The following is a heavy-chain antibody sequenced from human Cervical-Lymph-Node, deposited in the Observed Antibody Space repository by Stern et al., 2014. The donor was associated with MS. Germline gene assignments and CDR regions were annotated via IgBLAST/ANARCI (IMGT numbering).Heavy chain of an antibody. J-gene: IGHJ4*02. CDR1: GFTFSDYY. D-gene: IGHD3-10*01. V-gene: IGHV3-11*01. CDR3: VRAGGSDADF. Sequence: QVQLVQSGGGLVKPGGSLRLSCAASGFTFSDYYMTWIRQAPGKGLEWISYISSRDGTIYYADSVKGRFTISRDNAKKSLYLQMNSLRAEDTALYYCVRAGGSDADFWGQGTLVTVSS. CDR2: ISSRDGTI.